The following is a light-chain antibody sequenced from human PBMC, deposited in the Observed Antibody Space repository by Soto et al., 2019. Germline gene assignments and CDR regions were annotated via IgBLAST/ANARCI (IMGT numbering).Light chain of an antibody. V-gene: IGLV1-51*01. Sequence: QSVLTQPPSVSAAPGQKGTISCSGSFSNIGKNYVSWYQRLQGTAPQLLIYDNNERSSGIPDRGSGSKSGTSATLGIAGLQTADEDDYYCGTWATSLSAVVFGGVTTLTVL. CDR3: GTWATSLSAVV. CDR2: DNN. CDR1: FSNIGKNY. J-gene: IGLJ2*01.